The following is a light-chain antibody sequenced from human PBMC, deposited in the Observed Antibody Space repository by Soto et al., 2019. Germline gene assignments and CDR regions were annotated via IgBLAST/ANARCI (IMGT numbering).Light chain of an antibody. V-gene: IGLV2-14*01. CDR1: GSDIAGYNY. Sequence: QSALTQPASVSGSLGQSITISCTGTGSDIAGYNYISWYQQLPGKAPNPMIYEVTIRPSGISNRFSGSKSGNTASLTISGLQAEYEADYYCTSFTSTSSLYVFGTGTKLTVL. J-gene: IGLJ1*01. CDR2: EVT. CDR3: TSFTSTSSLYV.